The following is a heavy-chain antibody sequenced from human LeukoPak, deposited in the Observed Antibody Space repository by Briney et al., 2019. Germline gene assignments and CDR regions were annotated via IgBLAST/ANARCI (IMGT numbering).Heavy chain of an antibody. J-gene: IGHJ6*02. Sequence: GASVKVSCKASGYTFTSYGISWVRQAPGQGLEWMGWISAYNGNTDYAQKLQGRVTMTTDTSTSTAYMELRSLRSDDTAVYYCARDLEGPIWSGYQTRYYGMDVWGQGTTVTVSS. CDR2: ISAYNGNT. D-gene: IGHD3-3*01. CDR3: ARDLEGPIWSGYQTRYYGMDV. CDR1: GYTFTSYG. V-gene: IGHV1-18*01.